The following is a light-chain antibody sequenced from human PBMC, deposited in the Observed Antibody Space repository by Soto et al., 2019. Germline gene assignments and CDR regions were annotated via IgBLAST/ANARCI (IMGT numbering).Light chain of an antibody. CDR3: QDYSDWPTWT. CDR2: GAS. CDR1: QSVSSK. Sequence: ELVMTQSPATLSVSPGEGATLSCRASQSVSSKLAWYQQKPGQAPRLLIYGASTRATGIPARFSGSGSGTEFTLIISSLQSEDFAVYYCQDYSDWPTWTFGQGTKVDIK. V-gene: IGKV3-15*01. J-gene: IGKJ1*01.